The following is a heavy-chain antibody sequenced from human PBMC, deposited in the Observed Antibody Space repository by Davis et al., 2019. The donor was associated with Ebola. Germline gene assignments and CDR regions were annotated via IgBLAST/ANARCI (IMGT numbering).Heavy chain of an antibody. V-gene: IGHV5-51*01. D-gene: IGHD3-3*01. CDR1: GYSFTSYW. Sequence: KVSCKGSGYSFTSYWIGWVRQMPGKGLEWMGIIYPGDSDTRYSPSFQGQVTISADKSISTAYLQWSSLKASDTAMYYCAGRGDFWSGYRGYGMDVWGQGTTVTVSS. CDR3: AGRGDFWSGYRGYGMDV. J-gene: IGHJ6*02. CDR2: IYPGDSDT.